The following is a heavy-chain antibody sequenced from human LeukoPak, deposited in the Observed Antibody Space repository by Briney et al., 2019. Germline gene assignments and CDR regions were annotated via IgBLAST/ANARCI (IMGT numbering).Heavy chain of an antibody. D-gene: IGHD1-1*01. CDR2: IYHSGST. CDR1: GGSISSGGYS. V-gene: IGHV4-30-2*01. Sequence: SQTLSLTCAASGGSISSGGYSWSWIRQPPGKGLEWIGYIYHSGSTYYNPSLKSRVAISVDRSKNQFSLKLSSVTAADTAVYYCARGYAIDAFDIWGQGTMVTVSS. CDR3: ARGYAIDAFDI. J-gene: IGHJ3*02.